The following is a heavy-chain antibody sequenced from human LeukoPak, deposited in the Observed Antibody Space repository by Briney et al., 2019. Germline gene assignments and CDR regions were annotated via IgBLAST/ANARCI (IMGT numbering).Heavy chain of an antibody. Sequence: GGSLRLSCAASGFTFSSYAMHWVRQAPGKGLEYVSAISSNGGSTYYANSVKGRFTISRDNSRNTLYLQMGSLRAEDMAVYYCARSQFASSVRTYYYYYGMDVWGQGTTVTVSS. CDR3: ARSQFASSVRTYYYYYGMDV. D-gene: IGHD3-22*01. J-gene: IGHJ6*02. CDR1: GFTFSSYA. V-gene: IGHV3-64*01. CDR2: ISSNGGST.